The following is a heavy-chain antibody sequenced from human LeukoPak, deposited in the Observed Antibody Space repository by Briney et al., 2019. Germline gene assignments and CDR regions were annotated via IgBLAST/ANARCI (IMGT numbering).Heavy chain of an antibody. Sequence: PGGSLRLSCAASGFTFSSYSKNWVRQAPGKGLEWVSSISSSSSYIYYADSVKGRFTISRDNAKNSLYLQMNSLRAEDTAVYYCARRAGGGIAAAFEDYWGQGTLVTVSS. J-gene: IGHJ4*02. D-gene: IGHD6-13*01. CDR1: GFTFSSYS. V-gene: IGHV3-21*01. CDR3: ARRAGGGIAAAFEDY. CDR2: ISSSSSYI.